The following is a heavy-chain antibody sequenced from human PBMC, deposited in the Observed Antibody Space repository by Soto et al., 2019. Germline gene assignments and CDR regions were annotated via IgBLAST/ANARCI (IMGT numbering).Heavy chain of an antibody. CDR1: GGSISSSNW. CDR3: ARARTTVTTTAGYYYGMYV. V-gene: IGHV4-4*02. Sequence: QVQLQESGPGLVKPSGTLSLTCAVSGGSISSSNWWSWVRQPPGKGLEWIGEIYHSGSTNYNPSLKSRVTISVDKSKNQFSLKMSSVTAADTAVYYCARARTTVTTTAGYYYGMYVWGQGTTVTVSS. D-gene: IGHD4-17*01. CDR2: IYHSGST. J-gene: IGHJ6*02.